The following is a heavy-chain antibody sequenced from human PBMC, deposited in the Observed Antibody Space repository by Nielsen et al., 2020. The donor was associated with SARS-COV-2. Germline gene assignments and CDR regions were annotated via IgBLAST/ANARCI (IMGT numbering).Heavy chain of an antibody. CDR2: INPNSGGT. Sequence: ASVKVSCKASGYTFTGYYMHWVRQAPGQGLEWMGRINPNSGGTNYAQKFQGRVTMTRDTSISTAYMELSRLRSDDTAVYYCARGGVYDFWSGYYDYWGQGTLVTVSS. CDR3: ARGGVYDFWSGYYDY. J-gene: IGHJ4*02. V-gene: IGHV1-2*06. CDR1: GYTFTGYY. D-gene: IGHD3-3*01.